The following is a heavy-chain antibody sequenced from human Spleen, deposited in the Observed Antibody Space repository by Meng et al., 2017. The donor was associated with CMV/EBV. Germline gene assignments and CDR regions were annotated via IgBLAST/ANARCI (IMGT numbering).Heavy chain of an antibody. Sequence: GESLKISCAPSGFSFSSYTLHWVRQAPGKGLEWVASISSSRSYINYADSVKGRFTISRDNAKNSLYLQMSSLRAEDTAVYYCARDKPQVWQLVRNYYYGMDVWGQGTTVTVSS. CDR2: ISSSRSYI. CDR1: GFSFSSYT. D-gene: IGHD6-6*01. V-gene: IGHV3-21*01. J-gene: IGHJ6*02. CDR3: ARDKPQVWQLVRNYYYGMDV.